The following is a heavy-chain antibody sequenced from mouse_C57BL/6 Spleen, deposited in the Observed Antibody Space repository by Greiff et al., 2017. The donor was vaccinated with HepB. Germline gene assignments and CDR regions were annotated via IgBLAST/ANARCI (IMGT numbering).Heavy chain of an antibody. J-gene: IGHJ1*03. CDR3: AREITTVVRYFDV. V-gene: IGHV1-64*01. D-gene: IGHD1-1*01. CDR1: GYTFTSYW. CDR2: IHPNSGST. Sequence: VQLQQPGAELVKPGASVKLSCKASGYTFTSYWMHWVKQRPGQGLEWIGMIHPNSGSTNYNEKFKSKATLTVDKSSSTAYMQLSSLTSEDSAVYYCAREITTVVRYFDVWGTGTTVTVSS.